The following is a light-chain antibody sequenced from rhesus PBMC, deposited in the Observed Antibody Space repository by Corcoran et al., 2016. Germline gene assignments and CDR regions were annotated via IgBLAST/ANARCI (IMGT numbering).Light chain of an antibody. CDR3: QQYNKWTT. Sequence: EIVMTQSPATLSLSPGTRATLSCRASQSVGNYVAWYQPKPEQATKLLIYGAYRRATAIPDRFSGSGSGTDFTLTISILEPEDVGVYYCQQYNKWTTFGQGPKWRSN. V-gene: IGKV3S9*01. CDR1: QSVGNY. CDR2: GAY. J-gene: IGKJ2*01.